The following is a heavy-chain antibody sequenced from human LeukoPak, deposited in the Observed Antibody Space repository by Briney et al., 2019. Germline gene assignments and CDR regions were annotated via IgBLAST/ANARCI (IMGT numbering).Heavy chain of an antibody. CDR1: GFTFSIYT. D-gene: IGHD7-27*01. Sequence: GGSLRLSCAASGFTFSIYTMVGVRQAPGKGPEWVAVTSYDETNKYYADSVKGRFTISRDNSKNTLFLQMDSLRAEDTAVYYCARDWGIDTWGQGTLVTVSS. J-gene: IGHJ5*02. V-gene: IGHV3-30*04. CDR3: ARDWGIDT. CDR2: TSYDETNK.